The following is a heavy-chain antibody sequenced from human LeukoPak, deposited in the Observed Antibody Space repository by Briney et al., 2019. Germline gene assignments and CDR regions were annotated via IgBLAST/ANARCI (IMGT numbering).Heavy chain of an antibody. CDR2: ISTYNGDT. CDR3: ARKIGYCSGGSCPFDY. V-gene: IGHV1-18*01. Sequence: ATVKVSCKASGYTFTSYGISWVRQAPGQGLEWMGWISTYNGDTNYVQKLQDRVTMTTDTSTSTAYIEVRSLRSDDTAVYYCARKIGYCSGGSCPFDYWGQGTLVTVSS. J-gene: IGHJ4*02. CDR1: GYTFTSYG. D-gene: IGHD2-15*01.